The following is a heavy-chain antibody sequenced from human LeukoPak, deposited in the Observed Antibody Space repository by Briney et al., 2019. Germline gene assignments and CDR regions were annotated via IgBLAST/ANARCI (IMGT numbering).Heavy chain of an antibody. CDR1: VYSFSSNG. V-gene: IGHV1-8*03. D-gene: IGHD3-3*01. CDR3: ARGQQITIFGVVILVGWFDP. CDR2: MNPNIGNT. Sequence: ASVKVSCKASVYSFSSNGINWVRQATGQGLEWLGWMNPNIGNTGYAQKFQGRVTITRNTSISTAYMELSSLRSEDTAVYYCARGQQITIFGVVILVGWFDPWGQGTLVTVSS. J-gene: IGHJ5*02.